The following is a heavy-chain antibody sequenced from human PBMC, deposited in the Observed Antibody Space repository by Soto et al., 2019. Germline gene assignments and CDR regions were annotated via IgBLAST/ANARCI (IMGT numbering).Heavy chain of an antibody. CDR1: GFTFSSYA. V-gene: IGHV3-23*01. CDR3: EKDLGSGYYSPDY. J-gene: IGHJ4*02. D-gene: IGHD3-22*01. CDR2: ISGSGGST. Sequence: EVQLLESGGGLVQPGWSLRLSCAASGFTFSSYAMSWVRQAPGKGLEWVSAISGSGGSTYYADSVKGRFTISRDNSKNTLYLQMNSLRAADTAVYYCEKDLGSGYYSPDYWGEGPLVTFSS.